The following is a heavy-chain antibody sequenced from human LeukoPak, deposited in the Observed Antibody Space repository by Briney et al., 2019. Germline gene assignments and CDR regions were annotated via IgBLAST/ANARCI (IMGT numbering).Heavy chain of an antibody. V-gene: IGHV4-59*11. CDR1: NDSITGHY. J-gene: IGHJ4*02. CDR2: IYYRGNT. Sequence: SETLSLTCTGSNDSITGHYWSWIRQSPGKGLEWIGYIYYRGNTNYSPSLKSRVSISVDRSKNTFSLKVNSVTAADTAVYYCARGGITVFGVQPQLDSWGQGTLVIVSS. D-gene: IGHD3-3*01. CDR3: ARGGITVFGVQPQLDS.